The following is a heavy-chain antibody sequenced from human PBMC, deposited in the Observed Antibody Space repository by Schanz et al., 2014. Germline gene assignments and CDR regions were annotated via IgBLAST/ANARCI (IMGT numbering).Heavy chain of an antibody. J-gene: IGHJ4*02. V-gene: IGHV3-30*02. Sequence: QVQLVQSGGGVVQPGGSLRLSCAASGFTFTSYSMHWVRQVPGRGLVLVAFIRYDGSSKYYADSVRGRLTISRDDSKNTLYLQMNSLRTEDTAVYYCAKEDRNHNSDYVYWGQGTLVTVSS. CDR1: GFTFTSYS. CDR2: IRYDGSSK. CDR3: AKEDRNHNSDYVY. D-gene: IGHD3-22*01.